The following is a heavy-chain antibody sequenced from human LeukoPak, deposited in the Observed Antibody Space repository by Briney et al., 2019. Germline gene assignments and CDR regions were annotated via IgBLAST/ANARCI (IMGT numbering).Heavy chain of an antibody. CDR1: GGSISSYY. Sequence: SETLSLTCTVSGGSISSYYWSWIRQPPGKGLEWIGYIYYSGSTNYNPSLKSRVTISVDTSKNQFSLKLSSMTAADTAVYYCARASVAGRGYFDYWGQGTLVTVSS. V-gene: IGHV4-59*01. CDR3: ARASVAGRGYFDY. D-gene: IGHD6-19*01. CDR2: IYYSGST. J-gene: IGHJ4*02.